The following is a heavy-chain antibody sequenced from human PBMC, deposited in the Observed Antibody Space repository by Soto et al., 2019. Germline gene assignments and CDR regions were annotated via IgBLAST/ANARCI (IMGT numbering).Heavy chain of an antibody. V-gene: IGHV4-39*01. Sequence: SETLSLTCTVSGGSISSSSYYWGWIRQPPGKGLEWIGSIYYSGSTYYNPSLKSRVTISVDTSKNQFSLKLSSVTAADTAVYYCARHYDFWSGYYRSYYYYGMDVCGQGTTVTVSS. D-gene: IGHD3-3*01. CDR2: IYYSGST. CDR1: GGSISSSSYY. CDR3: ARHYDFWSGYYRSYYYYGMDV. J-gene: IGHJ6*02.